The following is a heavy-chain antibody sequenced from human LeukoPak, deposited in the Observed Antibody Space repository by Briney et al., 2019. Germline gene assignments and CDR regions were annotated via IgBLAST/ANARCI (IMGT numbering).Heavy chain of an antibody. CDR1: GFTFSSYW. CDR2: IKQDGSEK. D-gene: IGHD3-22*01. J-gene: IGHJ4*02. Sequence: GGSLRLSCAASGFTFSSYWMSWVRQAPGMGLEWVANIKQDGSEKYYVDSGKGRLTISRDNTKNSLYLQMNSLRAEDTAGYYCARDGGPYYYDSSGYYFIYWGQGTLVTVSS. CDR3: ARDGGPYYYDSSGYYFIY. V-gene: IGHV3-7*01.